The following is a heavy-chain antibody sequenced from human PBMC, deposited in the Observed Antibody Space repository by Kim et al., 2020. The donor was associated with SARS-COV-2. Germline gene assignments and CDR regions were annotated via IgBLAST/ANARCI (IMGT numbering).Heavy chain of an antibody. Sequence: QKLQARVTMTTDTSTSTADMELRSLRADDTAVYYCARGAIMVRGVTDFDYWGQGTLVTVSS. J-gene: IGHJ4*02. V-gene: IGHV1-18*01. CDR3: ARGAIMVRGVTDFDY. D-gene: IGHD3-10*01.